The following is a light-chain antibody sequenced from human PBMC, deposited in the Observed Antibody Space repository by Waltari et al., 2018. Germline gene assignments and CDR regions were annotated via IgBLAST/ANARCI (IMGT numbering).Light chain of an antibody. J-gene: IGLJ2*01. Sequence: QSALTQPVSVSGAPGQSVTISCIGSMTDIGTFNLVSWYQQHPGSAPKLIIYEVKYRPSGVSHRFSGSKSGNTASLTISDLQTEDEADYFCSSYRISMTLLFGGGTKVTVL. CDR3: SSYRISMTLL. CDR1: MTDIGTFNL. V-gene: IGLV2-14*02. CDR2: EVK.